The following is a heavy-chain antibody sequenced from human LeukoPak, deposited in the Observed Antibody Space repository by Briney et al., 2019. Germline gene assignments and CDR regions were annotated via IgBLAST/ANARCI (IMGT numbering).Heavy chain of an antibody. CDR3: ATLGATSFDY. CDR2: IVPNSGGT. J-gene: IGHJ4*02. CDR1: GYTFTDYY. Sequence: ASVKLSCNPSGYTFTDYYIHWVRQAPAQGLERMGWIVPNSGGTKYAQKFQGRVTMTRDTSISTAYMELSRLRYDDTAVYYCATLGATSFDYWGQGALVTVSS. V-gene: IGHV1-2*02. D-gene: IGHD1-26*01.